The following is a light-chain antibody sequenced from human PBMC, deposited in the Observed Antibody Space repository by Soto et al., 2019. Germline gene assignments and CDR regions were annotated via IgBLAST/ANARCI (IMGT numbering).Light chain of an antibody. CDR1: QSVSSSY. Sequence: EIVLTQSPGTLSLSPGERATLSCRASQSVSSSYLAWYQQKPGQAPRRLIYGASSRATGIPDRFSGSGSGTDFTLTISRLEAEDFAVYYCQQYGSPGTFGGGTTVEIK. CDR3: QQYGSPGT. CDR2: GAS. J-gene: IGKJ4*01. V-gene: IGKV3-20*01.